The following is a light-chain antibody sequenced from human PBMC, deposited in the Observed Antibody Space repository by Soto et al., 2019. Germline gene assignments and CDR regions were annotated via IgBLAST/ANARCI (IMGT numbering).Light chain of an antibody. CDR2: KAS. CDR3: QQYNSFIWT. Sequence: DIQMTQSPSTLSASVGDRVTIICRASQSISSWLAWYQQKPGKAPKLLISKASNLDSGVPSSLSGSGSGTEFNLSISSLQPEDFATYYCQQYNSFIWTFGRGTKVDIK. V-gene: IGKV1-5*03. J-gene: IGKJ1*01. CDR1: QSISSW.